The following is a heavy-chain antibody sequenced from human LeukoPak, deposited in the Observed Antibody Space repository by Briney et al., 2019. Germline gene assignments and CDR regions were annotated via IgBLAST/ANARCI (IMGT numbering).Heavy chain of an antibody. CDR1: GYTFIKKY. V-gene: IGHV1-46*01. Sequence: ASVKVSCKASGYTFIKKYMHWVRQAPGQGLEWMGIINPSGGSTSYAQKFQGRVTMTRDLSTSTVYMELSSLRPEDTAVYYCARALGYFESSGYYSEGAFDIWGQGTMVTVSS. J-gene: IGHJ3*02. D-gene: IGHD3-22*01. CDR3: ARALGYFESSGYYSEGAFDI. CDR2: INPSGGST.